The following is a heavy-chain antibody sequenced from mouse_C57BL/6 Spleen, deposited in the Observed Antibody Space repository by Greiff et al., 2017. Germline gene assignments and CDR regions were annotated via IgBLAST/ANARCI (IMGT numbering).Heavy chain of an antibody. V-gene: IGHV1-26*01. CDR2: INPNNGGT. CDR1: GYTFTDYY. CDR3: ARGYDGYYDFDY. J-gene: IGHJ2*01. Sequence: VQLQQSGPELVKPGASVKISCKASGYTFTDYYMNWVKQSHGKSLEWIGDINPNNGGTSYNQKFKGKATLTVDKSSSTAYMELRSLTSEDSAVYYCARGYDGYYDFDYWGQGTTLTVSS. D-gene: IGHD2-3*01.